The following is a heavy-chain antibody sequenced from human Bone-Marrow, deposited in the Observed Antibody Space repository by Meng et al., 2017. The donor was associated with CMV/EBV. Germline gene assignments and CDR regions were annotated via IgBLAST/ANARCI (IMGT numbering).Heavy chain of an antibody. Sequence: GESLKISCATSGFTFSSHAMSWVRQAPGKGLEWVSAISGSGGDTYYADSVKGRFTISRDNSKNTLYLQMNSLRAEDTAVYYCAKVEKGTIFGVVITKHYGMDVWGQGTTVTVSS. J-gene: IGHJ6*02. CDR2: ISGSGGDT. D-gene: IGHD3-3*01. CDR3: AKVEKGTIFGVVITKHYGMDV. V-gene: IGHV3-23*01. CDR1: GFTFSSHA.